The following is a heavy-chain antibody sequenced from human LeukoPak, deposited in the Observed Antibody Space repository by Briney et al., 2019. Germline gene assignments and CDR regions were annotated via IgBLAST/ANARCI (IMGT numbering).Heavy chain of an antibody. J-gene: IGHJ3*02. V-gene: IGHV1-18*01. Sequence: ASVKVSCKASGYTSTSYGISWVRQAPGQGLEWMGWISAYNGNTNYAQKLQGRVTMTTDTSTSTAYMELRSLRSDDTAVYYCAREQDDPPLGAFDIWGQGTMVTVSS. CDR3: AREQDDPPLGAFDI. CDR1: GYTSTSYG. D-gene: IGHD3-3*01. CDR2: ISAYNGNT.